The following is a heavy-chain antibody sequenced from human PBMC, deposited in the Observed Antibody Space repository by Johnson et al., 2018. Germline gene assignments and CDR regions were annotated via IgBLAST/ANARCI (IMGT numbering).Heavy chain of an antibody. V-gene: IGHV1-69*01. CDR3: ATKYWGDDGYALCYSGMDV. CDR1: GGTFNSYA. D-gene: IGHD2-21*02. J-gene: IGHJ6*02. Sequence: QVQLVESGAEVKKPGYSVKVSCKASGGTFNSYAISWVRQAPGQGLEWMGGIIPIFDRANYAQKFQGRVTITADESTTTAYMELSSLRSEDTAVYYCATKYWGDDGYALCYSGMDVWGQGTTVTVSS. CDR2: IIPIFDRA.